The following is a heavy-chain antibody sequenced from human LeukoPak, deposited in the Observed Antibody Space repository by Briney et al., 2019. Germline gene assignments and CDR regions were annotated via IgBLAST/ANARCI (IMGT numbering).Heavy chain of an antibody. J-gene: IGHJ6*02. CDR3: ARDMGDSSGYYYGGYYYYYGMDV. V-gene: IGHV3-21*01. CDR1: GFTFSTYS. D-gene: IGHD3-22*01. CDR2: ISSSSSYI. Sequence: GGSLRLSCAASGFTFSTYSMNWVRQAPGKGLEWVSSISSSSSYIYYADSMKGRFTVSRDNAKNSLYLQMNSLRAEDTAVYYCARDMGDSSGYYYGGYYYYYGMDVWGRGTTVTVSS.